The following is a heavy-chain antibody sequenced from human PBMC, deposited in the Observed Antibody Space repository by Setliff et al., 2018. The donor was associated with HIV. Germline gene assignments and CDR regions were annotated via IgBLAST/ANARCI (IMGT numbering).Heavy chain of an antibody. CDR3: ARGPEGAVAATRYFYYHMDV. Sequence: SETLSLTCAVYGGFLSGYYWSWLRQSPGKGLEWIGEINRSGSTNYNPSLKSRVTIVLDTSKTQFSLKLTSVTAADTAVYYCARGPEGAVAATRYFYYHMDVWGKGTTVTVSS. CDR1: GGFLSGYY. CDR2: INRSGST. D-gene: IGHD6-19*01. V-gene: IGHV4-34*01. J-gene: IGHJ6*03.